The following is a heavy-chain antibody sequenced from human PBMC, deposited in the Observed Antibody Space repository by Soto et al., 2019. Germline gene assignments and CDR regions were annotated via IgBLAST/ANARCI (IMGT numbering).Heavy chain of an antibody. CDR1: GYYITSGWYY. D-gene: IGHD2-15*01. CDR2: IYGSGGSGST. CDR3: ARKKEGYFSGLDY. V-gene: IGHV4-31*03. J-gene: IGHJ4*02. Sequence: TLSLTCTVNGYYITSGWYYLSWLRPHPGKGLEWLGYIYGSGGSGSTLYNPSLKSRITLSVDTSKTQFSLNLSSVTVADTAVYFCARKKEGYFSGLDYWGQGNWVTVS.